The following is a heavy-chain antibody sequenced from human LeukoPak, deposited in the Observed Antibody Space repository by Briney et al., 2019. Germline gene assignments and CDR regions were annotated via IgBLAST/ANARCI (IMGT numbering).Heavy chain of an antibody. V-gene: IGHV3-23*01. J-gene: IGHJ4*02. CDR1: GFIFSSNA. D-gene: IGHD3-3*01. CDR3: AKDGPNDYDFWSGYYFDY. Sequence: PGGSLRLSCAASGFIFSSNAMSWVRQAPGKGLEWVSSISASDGDTYYADSVKGRFTISRDNSKNTLYLQMNSLRVEDTALYNCAKDGPNDYDFWSGYYFDYWGQGTLVTVSS. CDR2: ISASDGDT.